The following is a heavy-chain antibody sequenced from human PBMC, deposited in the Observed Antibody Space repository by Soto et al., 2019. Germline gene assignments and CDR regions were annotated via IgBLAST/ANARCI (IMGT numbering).Heavy chain of an antibody. J-gene: IGHJ4*02. V-gene: IGHV3-9*01. D-gene: IGHD1-26*01. CDR2: ISWNSGSI. Sequence: EVQLVESGGGLVQPGRSLRLSCAASGFTFDDYAMHWVRQAPGKGLEWVSGISWNSGSIGYADSVKGRFTISIDNAKNSLYLQMNSLSAEDTALYYCAKDTRWELLGSFDYWCQGTLVTVCS. CDR3: AKDTRWELLGSFDY. CDR1: GFTFDDYA.